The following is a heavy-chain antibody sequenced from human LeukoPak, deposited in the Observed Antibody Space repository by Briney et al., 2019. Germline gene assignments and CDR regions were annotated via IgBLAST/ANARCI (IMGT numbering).Heavy chain of an antibody. Sequence: GGSLRLSCAASGFTFSSSAMSWVRQVPGKGLEWVSGISASGGSTSYADSVRGRFTISRDNSKNTLYLQMNSLRAEDTAVYYCARDMRGYSSGWYTDYWGQGTLVTVSS. V-gene: IGHV3-23*01. CDR3: ARDMRGYSSGWYTDY. CDR2: ISASGGST. CDR1: GFTFSSSA. J-gene: IGHJ4*02. D-gene: IGHD6-19*01.